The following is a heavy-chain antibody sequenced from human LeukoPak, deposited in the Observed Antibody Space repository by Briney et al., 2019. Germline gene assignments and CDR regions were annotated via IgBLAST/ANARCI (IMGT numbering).Heavy chain of an antibody. D-gene: IGHD5-24*01. J-gene: IGHJ5*02. CDR2: NYYSGST. Sequence: SETLSLTCTVCGGSISSYYWSWIRQPPGKGLEWIGYNYYSGSTNYNPSLKSRVTISVDTSKNQFSLKLSSVTAADTAVYYCARSVEVTTIFGFDPWGQGTLVTVSS. CDR3: ARSVEVTTIFGFDP. CDR1: GGSISSYY. V-gene: IGHV4-59*08.